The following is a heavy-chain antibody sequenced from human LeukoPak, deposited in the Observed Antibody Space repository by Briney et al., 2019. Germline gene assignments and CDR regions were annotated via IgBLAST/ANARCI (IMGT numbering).Heavy chain of an antibody. CDR2: MNPNSGNT. CDR1: GYTFTSYY. V-gene: IGHV1-8*02. D-gene: IGHD6-13*01. Sequence: GASVKVSCKASGYTFTSYYMHWVRQATGQGLEWMGWMNPNSGNTGYAQKFQGRVTMTRNTSISTAYMELSSLRSEDTAVYYCARGGSGLAAAGNYYYYYYMDVWGKGTTVTVSS. J-gene: IGHJ6*03. CDR3: ARGGSGLAAAGNYYYYYYMDV.